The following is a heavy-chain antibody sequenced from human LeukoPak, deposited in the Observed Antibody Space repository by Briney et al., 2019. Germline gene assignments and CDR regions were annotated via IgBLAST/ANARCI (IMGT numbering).Heavy chain of an antibody. Sequence: PSETLSLTCTVSGGSISSYYWSWIRQPPGKGLEWVGHIYYLGSTNYNPSLKSRVTISIDASKNYFSLKLNSVIAADTAVYYCARDRPGSYWYFDLWGRGTLVTVSS. CDR3: ARDRPGSYWYFDL. J-gene: IGHJ2*01. CDR1: GGSISSYY. CDR2: IYYLGST. D-gene: IGHD3-10*01. V-gene: IGHV4-59*01.